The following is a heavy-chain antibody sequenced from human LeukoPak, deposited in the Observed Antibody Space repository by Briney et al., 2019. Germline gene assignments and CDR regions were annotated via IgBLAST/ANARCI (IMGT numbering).Heavy chain of an antibody. Sequence: GASVKVSCEASGYTFISYDINWVRQAPGQGLEWMGWMNPNNGNTGFAQKFQDRLTMIRNTSINTAYMELSSLRSEDTAVYFCAKGGVPDSGYESPYLDYWGQGTLVTVSS. V-gene: IGHV1-8*01. J-gene: IGHJ4*02. CDR1: GYTFISYD. CDR2: MNPNNGNT. D-gene: IGHD5-12*01. CDR3: AKGGVPDSGYESPYLDY.